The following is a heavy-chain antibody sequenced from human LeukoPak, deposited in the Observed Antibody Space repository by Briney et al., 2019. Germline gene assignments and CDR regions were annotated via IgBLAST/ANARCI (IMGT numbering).Heavy chain of an antibody. D-gene: IGHD4-23*01. CDR1: GGSISSYY. CDR2: IYTSGST. V-gene: IGHV4-4*07. CDR3: ARDLTYGGNDY. J-gene: IGHJ4*02. Sequence: PSETLSLTCAVYGGSISSYYWSWIRQPAGKGLEWIGRIYTSGSTNYNPSLKSRVTMSVDTSKNQFSLKLSSVTAADTAVYYCARDLTYGGNDYWGQGTLVTVSS.